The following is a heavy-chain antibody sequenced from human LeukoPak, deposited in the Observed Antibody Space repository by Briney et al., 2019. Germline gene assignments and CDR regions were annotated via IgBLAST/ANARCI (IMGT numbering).Heavy chain of an antibody. CDR2: MNPNSGNT. D-gene: IGHD5-12*01. CDR3: ATRVGGWLPMP. Sequence: GASVKVSCKASGYTFTSYGISWVRQATGQGLEWMGWMNPNSGNTGYAQKFQGRVTMTRNTSISTAYMELSSLRSEDTAVYYCATRVGGWLPMPWGQGTLVTVSS. V-gene: IGHV1-8*02. J-gene: IGHJ5*02. CDR1: GYTFTSYG.